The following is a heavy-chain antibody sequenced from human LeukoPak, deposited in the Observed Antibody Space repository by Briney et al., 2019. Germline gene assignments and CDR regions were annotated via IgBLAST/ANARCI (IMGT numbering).Heavy chain of an antibody. CDR1: GFTFSSYW. CDR2: INSDGSST. CDR3: ARAPYYDFWSGYGWFDP. Sequence: GGSLRLSCAASGFTFSSYWMHWVRQAPGKGLVWVSRINSDGSSTSYADSVKGRFTISRDNAKNTLYLQVNSLRAEDTAVYYCARAPYYDFWSGYGWFDPWGQGTLVTVSS. D-gene: IGHD3-3*01. J-gene: IGHJ5*02. V-gene: IGHV3-74*01.